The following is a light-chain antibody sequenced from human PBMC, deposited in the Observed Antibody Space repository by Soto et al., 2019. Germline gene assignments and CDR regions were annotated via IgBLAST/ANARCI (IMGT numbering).Light chain of an antibody. CDR1: SSDFGGYNY. Sequence: VLTQPPSASGSPGQSVTISCTGTSSDFGGYNYVSWYQQHPGKAPKLMIYEVSKRPSGVPDRFSGSKSGNTASLTVSGLQAEDEADYYCISYAGSNLLYVFGTGTKVTVL. CDR3: ISYAGSNLLYV. CDR2: EVS. V-gene: IGLV2-8*01. J-gene: IGLJ1*01.